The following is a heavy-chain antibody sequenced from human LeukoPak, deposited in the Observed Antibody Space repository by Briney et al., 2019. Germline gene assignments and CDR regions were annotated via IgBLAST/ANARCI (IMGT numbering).Heavy chain of an antibody. CDR3: ARGLDFRSGYSFDY. Sequence: PSETLSLTCTVSDGSISTYYWSWIRQPPGKGLEWIGYVYYSGSTNYNSSLGSRLTISVDTSKNQFSLKLTSVTAAGTAVYYCARGLDFRSGYSFDYWGQGTLVTVSS. CDR2: VYYSGST. CDR1: DGSISTYY. D-gene: IGHD3-3*01. J-gene: IGHJ4*02. V-gene: IGHV4-59*01.